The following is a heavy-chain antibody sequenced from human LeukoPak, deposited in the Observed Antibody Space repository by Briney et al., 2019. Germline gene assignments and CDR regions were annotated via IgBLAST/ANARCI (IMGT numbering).Heavy chain of an antibody. CDR1: GGTFSSYA. V-gene: IGHV1-69*06. D-gene: IGHD6-13*01. CDR2: IIPIFGTA. Sequence: ASVKVSCKASGGTFSSYAISWVRQAPGQGLEWMGRIIPIFGTANYAQKFQGRVTITADKSTSTAYMELSSLRSEDTAVYYCARDRVEEVAAAGTGYWSQGTLVTVSS. CDR3: ARDRVEEVAAAGTGY. J-gene: IGHJ4*02.